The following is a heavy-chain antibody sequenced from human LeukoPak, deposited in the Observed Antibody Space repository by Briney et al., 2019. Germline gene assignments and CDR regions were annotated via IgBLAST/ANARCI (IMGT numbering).Heavy chain of an antibody. CDR1: GGSISSGGYY. D-gene: IGHD3-10*01. V-gene: IGHV4-30-2*01. CDR2: IYHSGST. CDR3: EGSGNYNAAFDI. Sequence: SETLSLTCTVSGGSISSGGYYWSWIRQPPGKGLEWIGYIYHSGSTYYNPSLKSRVSLSVDTSKKQFSLKLNSVTAADTAVYYCEGSGNYNAAFDIWGQGTMVTVSS. J-gene: IGHJ3*02.